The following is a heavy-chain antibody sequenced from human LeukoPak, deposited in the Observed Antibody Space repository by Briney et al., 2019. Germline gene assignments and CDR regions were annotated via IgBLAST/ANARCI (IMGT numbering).Heavy chain of an antibody. V-gene: IGHV5-51*01. CDR2: IYPGDSDT. J-gene: IGHJ5*02. CDR3: ARTVKRGWGIAARLKPTKPPTLNWFDP. D-gene: IGHD6-6*01. Sequence: GESLKISCKGSGYSFTSYWIGWVRQMPGKGLEWMGIIYPGDSDTRYSPSFQGQVTISADKSISTAYLQWSSLKASDTAMYYCARTVKRGWGIAARLKPTKPPTLNWFDPWGQGTLVTVSS. CDR1: GYSFTSYW.